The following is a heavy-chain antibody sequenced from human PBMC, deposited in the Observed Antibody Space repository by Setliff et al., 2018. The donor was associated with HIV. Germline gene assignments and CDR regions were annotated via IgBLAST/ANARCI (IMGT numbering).Heavy chain of an antibody. D-gene: IGHD3-22*01. Sequence: SLRLSCAASGFTFDDYAMHWVRQAPGKGLEWVSGISWNSGSIGYADSVKGRFTISRDNAKNSLYLQMNSLRAEDMALYYCAKAQGDYYDSSGYLDAFDIWGQGTMVTVSS. CDR3: AKAQGDYYDSSGYLDAFDI. V-gene: IGHV3-9*03. CDR2: ISWNSGSI. J-gene: IGHJ3*02. CDR1: GFTFDDYA.